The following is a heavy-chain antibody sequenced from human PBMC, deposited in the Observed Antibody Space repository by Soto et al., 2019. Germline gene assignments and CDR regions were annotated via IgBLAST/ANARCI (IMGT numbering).Heavy chain of an antibody. CDR3: AKTGCNGGSCFSWFDP. J-gene: IGHJ5*02. CDR1: GFILSDFA. D-gene: IGHD2-15*01. CDR2: ILKDGKSK. Sequence: QVQLVESGGGVVQPRGSLRLSCAASGFILSDFAMHWVRQAPGRGLEWVAVILKDGKSKYYADSVRGRFTISSDTSKDTIFLQLTSLRLDDSAVYYCAKTGCNGGSCFSWFDPWGQGTPVIVSS. V-gene: IGHV3-30*04.